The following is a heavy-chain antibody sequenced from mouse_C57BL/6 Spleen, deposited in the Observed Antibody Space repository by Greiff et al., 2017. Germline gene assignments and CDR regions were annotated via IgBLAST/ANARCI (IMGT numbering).Heavy chain of an antibody. CDR3: TQLTGTASFDY. V-gene: IGHV14-4*01. CDR2: IDPENGDT. J-gene: IGHJ2*01. Sequence: VQLKESGAELVRPGASVKLSCTASGFNIKDDYMHWVKQRPEQGLEWIGWIDPENGDTEYASKFQGKATITADTSSNTAYLQLSSLTSEDTAVYYCTQLTGTASFDYWGQGTTLTVSS. CDR1: GFNIKDDY. D-gene: IGHD4-1*01.